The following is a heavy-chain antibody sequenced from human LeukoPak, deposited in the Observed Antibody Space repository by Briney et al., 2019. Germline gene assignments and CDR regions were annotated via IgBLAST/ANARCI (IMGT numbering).Heavy chain of an antibody. CDR1: GFTFSSYS. J-gene: IGHJ4*02. CDR2: IKQDGSEK. V-gene: IGHV3-7*01. CDR3: ARVGCGGDCYYYFDY. Sequence: PGGSLRLSCAASGFTFSSYSMNWVRQAPGKGLEWVANIKQDGSEKYYVDSVKGRFTISRDNAKNSLYLQMNSLRAGDTAVYYCARVGCGGDCYYYFDYWGQGTLVTVSS. D-gene: IGHD2-21*02.